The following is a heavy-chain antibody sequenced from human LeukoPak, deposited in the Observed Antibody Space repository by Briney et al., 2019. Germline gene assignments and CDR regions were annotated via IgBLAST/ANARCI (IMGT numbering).Heavy chain of an antibody. CDR2: IYYSGST. D-gene: IGHD5-18*01. V-gene: IGHV4-39*01. Sequence: SETLSLTCTVSGGSISSSSYYWGWIRQPPGKGLEWIGSIYYSGSTYYNPSLKSRVTISVDTSKNQFSLKLSSVTAADTAVYYCARGGYSYGSSDTFDYWGQGTLVTVSS. CDR3: ARGGYSYGSSDTFDY. CDR1: GGSISSSSYY. J-gene: IGHJ4*02.